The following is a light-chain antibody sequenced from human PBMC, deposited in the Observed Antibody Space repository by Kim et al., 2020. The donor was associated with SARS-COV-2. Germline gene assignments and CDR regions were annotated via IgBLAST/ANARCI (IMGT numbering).Light chain of an antibody. Sequence: PPGERATLSCRASQSVSSSYLAWYQQKPGQAPRLLIYGASSRATGIPDRFSGSGSGTDFALTISRLEPEDFAVYYCHQYGSSFWTFGQGTKVDIK. CDR2: GAS. CDR1: QSVSSSY. CDR3: HQYGSSFWT. V-gene: IGKV3-20*01. J-gene: IGKJ1*01.